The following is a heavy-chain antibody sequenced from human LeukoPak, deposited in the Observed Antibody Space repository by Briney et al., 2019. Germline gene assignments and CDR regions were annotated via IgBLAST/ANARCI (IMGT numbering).Heavy chain of an antibody. Sequence: GGSLRLSCAASGFTFDDYAMHWVRQLPGKGLEWVSSISWDSGHSVHADAVQGRFTISRDNAKNSLYLQMNNLRPEDTALYYCIKDLRLDLHLDTFEIWGQGTMVTVSS. D-gene: IGHD1-7*01. CDR2: ISWDSGHS. CDR3: IKDLRLDLHLDTFEI. J-gene: IGHJ3*02. V-gene: IGHV3-9*01. CDR1: GFTFDDYA.